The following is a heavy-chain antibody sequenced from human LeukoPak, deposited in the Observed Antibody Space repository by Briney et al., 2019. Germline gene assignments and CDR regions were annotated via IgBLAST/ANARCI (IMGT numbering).Heavy chain of an antibody. D-gene: IGHD6-19*01. V-gene: IGHV4-61*01. CDR1: GGSISSSSYY. CDR2: IYYSGST. J-gene: IGHJ6*02. Sequence: PSETLSLTCTVSGGSISSSSYYWGWIRQPPGKGLEWIGYIYYSGSTNYNPSLKSRVTISVDTSKNQFSLKLSSVTAADTAVYYCARDRRSGWPNYYYYGMDVWGQGTTVTVSS. CDR3: ARDRRSGWPNYYYYGMDV.